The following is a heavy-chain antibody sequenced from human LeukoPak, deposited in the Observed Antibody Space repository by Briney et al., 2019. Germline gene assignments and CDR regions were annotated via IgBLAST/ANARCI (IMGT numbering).Heavy chain of an antibody. D-gene: IGHD4-17*01. J-gene: IGHJ5*02. V-gene: IGHV4-34*01. CDR1: GGSFSGYY. CDR3: ARGGRTSTVTTYWGP. Sequence: PSETLSLTCAVYGGSFSGYYWSWIRQPPGKGLEWIGEINHSGSTNYNPSLKSRVTISVDTSKNQFSLKLSSVTAADTAVYYCARGGRTSTVTTYWGPWGQGTLVTVSS. CDR2: INHSGST.